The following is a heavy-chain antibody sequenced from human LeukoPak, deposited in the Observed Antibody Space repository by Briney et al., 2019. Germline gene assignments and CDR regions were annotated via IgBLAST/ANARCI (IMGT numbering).Heavy chain of an antibody. D-gene: IGHD1-7*01. CDR1: GGSFSGYY. J-gene: IGHJ4*02. CDR3: ARNLGFDY. Sequence: SETLSLTCAVYGGSFSGYYWSWIRQPPGKGLEWTGEINHSGSTNYNPSLKSRGTISVDTPKNQFSLKLSSVTAADTAVYYCARNLGFDYWGQGTLVTVSS. V-gene: IGHV4-34*01. CDR2: INHSGST.